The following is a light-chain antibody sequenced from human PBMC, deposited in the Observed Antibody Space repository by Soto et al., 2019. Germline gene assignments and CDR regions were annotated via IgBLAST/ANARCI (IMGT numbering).Light chain of an antibody. CDR1: QSVSSN. CDR3: QQYNNWPPTWT. J-gene: IGKJ1*01. V-gene: IGKV3-15*01. Sequence: EIVMTQSPATLSVSPGERATLSCRASQSVSSNLAWYQQKPGQAPRLLIYGVSTRATGIPARFSGSGSGTEFTLTISSLQSEDFAVYYCQQYNNWPPTWTFGQGTMVDI. CDR2: GVS.